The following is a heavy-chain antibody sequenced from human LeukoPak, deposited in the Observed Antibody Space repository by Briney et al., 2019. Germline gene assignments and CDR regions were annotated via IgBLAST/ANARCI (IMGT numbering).Heavy chain of an antibody. CDR2: ISYDGSNK. D-gene: IGHD3-10*01. J-gene: IGHJ4*02. V-gene: IGHV3-30-3*01. CDR3: ARAKITMVRGVLTPFDY. Sequence: GGSLRLSCAASGFTFRSYAMHWVRQAPAKGLEWVAVISYDGSNKYYADSVKGRFTISRDNSKNTLYLQMNSLRAEDTAVYYCARAKITMVRGVLTPFDYWGQGTLVTVSS. CDR1: GFTFRSYA.